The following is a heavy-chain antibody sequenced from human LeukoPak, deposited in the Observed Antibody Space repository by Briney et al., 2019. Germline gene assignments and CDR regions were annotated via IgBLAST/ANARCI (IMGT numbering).Heavy chain of an antibody. D-gene: IGHD6-19*01. J-gene: IGHJ4*02. Sequence: GGSLRLSCAASGFTFSNYGMHWVRQAPGKGLEWVAVISYDGSNKYYADSVKGRFTISRDNSKNTLYLQMNSLRAEDTAVYYCAKRQWRDWGQGTLVTVSS. CDR3: AKRQWRD. CDR1: GFTFSNYG. CDR2: ISYDGSNK. V-gene: IGHV3-30*18.